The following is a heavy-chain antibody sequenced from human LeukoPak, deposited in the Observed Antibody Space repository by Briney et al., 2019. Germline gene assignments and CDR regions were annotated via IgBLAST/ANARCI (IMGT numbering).Heavy chain of an antibody. Sequence: GGSLRLSCAASGFTFDDYAMHWVRQAPGKGLEWVSLISWHGGSTYYADSVKGRFTISRDNSKNSLYLQMNSLRAEDTASYYCAKGGYDPDYYFDYWGQGTLVTVSS. D-gene: IGHD3-16*01. CDR1: GFTFDDYA. J-gene: IGHJ4*02. CDR3: AKGGYDPDYYFDY. CDR2: ISWHGGST. V-gene: IGHV3-43D*03.